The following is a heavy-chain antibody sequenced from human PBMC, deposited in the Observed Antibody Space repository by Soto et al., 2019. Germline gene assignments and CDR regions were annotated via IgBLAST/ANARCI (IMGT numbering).Heavy chain of an antibody. J-gene: IGHJ3*02. CDR2: IYPGDSDT. D-gene: IGHD6-13*01. CDR1: GYSFTSYW. CDR3: ATELGIAAAGTIISAFDI. V-gene: IGHV5-51*01. Sequence: GESLKISCKGSGYSFTSYWIGWVRQMPGKGLEWMGIIYPGDSDTRYSPSFQGQVTISADKSISTAYLQWSSLKASDTAMYYCATELGIAAAGTIISAFDIWGQGTMVTVSS.